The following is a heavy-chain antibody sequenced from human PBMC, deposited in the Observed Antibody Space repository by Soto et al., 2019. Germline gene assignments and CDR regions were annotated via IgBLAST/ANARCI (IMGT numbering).Heavy chain of an antibody. CDR2: INHTGST. CDR3: ARGSNFVVVVAATNWFDP. CDR1: GGSFSGYY. Sequence: QVQLQQWGAGLLKPSETLSLTCAVYGGSFSGYYWTWIRQPPGKGLEWIGEINHTGSTNYNPSLKSRVTISVDTSKNQFPLKLSSVTAADTAVYYCARGSNFVVVVAATNWFDPWGQGTLVTVSS. V-gene: IGHV4-34*01. D-gene: IGHD2-15*01. J-gene: IGHJ5*02.